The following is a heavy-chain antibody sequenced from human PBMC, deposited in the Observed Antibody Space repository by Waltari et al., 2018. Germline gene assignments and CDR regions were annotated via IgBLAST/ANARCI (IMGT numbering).Heavy chain of an antibody. CDR1: GYTFNAYA. D-gene: IGHD1-20*01. CDR3: AREYNYFDF. V-gene: IGHV1-18*01. J-gene: IGHJ4*02. Sequence: QVQLVQSGAEVKQPRASVKVSCTASGYTFNAYALSWVRQAPGQGLEWMGWISAYNGDTNYAQKFQGRVTMTTDTSTNTAYMELKNLRSDDTAVYYCAREYNYFDFWGQGSLVTVSS. CDR2: ISAYNGDT.